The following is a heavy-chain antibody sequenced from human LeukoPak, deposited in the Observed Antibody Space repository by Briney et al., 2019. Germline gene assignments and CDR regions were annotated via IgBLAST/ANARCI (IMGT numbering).Heavy chain of an antibody. CDR2: INPNSCCT. CDR1: GYTFTGYY. J-gene: IGHJ4*02. D-gene: IGHD3-10*01. CDR3: ARYALGWFGEG. Sequence: ASVKVSCKASGYTFTGYYMHWVRQAPGQGGEWMRWINPNSCCTNYPQKFPGTVTLTRHTSISTAYMELSRLRSDDTAVYYCARYALGWFGEGWGQGTLVTVSS. V-gene: IGHV1-2*02.